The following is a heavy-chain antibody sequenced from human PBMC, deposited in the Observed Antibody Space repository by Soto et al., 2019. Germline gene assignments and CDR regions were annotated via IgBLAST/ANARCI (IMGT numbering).Heavy chain of an antibody. J-gene: IGHJ6*02. V-gene: IGHV4-31*03. CDR2: IYYSGST. CDR3: ARAVPPGIQLWSRYYYGMNV. Sequence: SETLSLTCTVSGGSISSGGYYWSWIRQHPGKGLEWIGYIYYSGSTYYNPSLKSRVTISVDTSKNQFSLKLSSVTAADTAVYYCARAVPPGIQLWSRYYYGMNVWGQGTTVTVSS. D-gene: IGHD5-18*01. CDR1: GGSISSGGYY.